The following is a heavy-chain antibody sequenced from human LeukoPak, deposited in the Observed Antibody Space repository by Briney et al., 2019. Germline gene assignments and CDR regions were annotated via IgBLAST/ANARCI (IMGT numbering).Heavy chain of an antibody. Sequence: SETLSLTCAVYGGSFSGYYWSWIRQPPGKGLEWIGEINHSGSTNYNPSLKSRVTISVDTSKNQFSLKLNSVTAADTAVYYCARVSPSWYYYDSSGYFDYWGQGTLVTVSS. CDR1: GGSFSGYY. CDR2: INHSGST. V-gene: IGHV4-34*01. D-gene: IGHD3-22*01. CDR3: ARVSPSWYYYDSSGYFDY. J-gene: IGHJ4*02.